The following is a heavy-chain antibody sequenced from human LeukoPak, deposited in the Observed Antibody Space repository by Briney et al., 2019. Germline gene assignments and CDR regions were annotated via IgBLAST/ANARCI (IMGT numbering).Heavy chain of an antibody. J-gene: IGHJ3*02. D-gene: IGHD6-13*01. V-gene: IGHV3-21*01. CDR1: GFTFSSYS. Sequence: GGSLRLSCAASGFTFSSYSMNWVRQAPGKGLEWVSSISSSSSYIYYADSVKGRFTISRDNANNSLYLQMNSLRAEDTAVYYCARDEGLLAAAGFCVSAFDIWGQGTMVTVSS. CDR3: ARDEGLLAAAGFCVSAFDI. CDR2: ISSSSSYI.